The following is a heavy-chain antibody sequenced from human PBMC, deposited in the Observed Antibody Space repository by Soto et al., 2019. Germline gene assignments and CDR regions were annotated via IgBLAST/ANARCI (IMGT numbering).Heavy chain of an antibody. J-gene: IGHJ4*02. V-gene: IGHV4-59*01. CDR1: GGSISSYY. CDR2: IYYSGST. D-gene: IGHD5-18*01. Sequence: QVQLQESGPGLVKPSETLSLTCTVSGGSISSYYWSWIRQPPGKGLEWIGYIYYSGSTNYNPSLKIRFTISVDTSKNQFSLKLSSVTAADTAVYYCARVRGYSYGYGLFDYWGQGTLVTVSS. CDR3: ARVRGYSYGYGLFDY.